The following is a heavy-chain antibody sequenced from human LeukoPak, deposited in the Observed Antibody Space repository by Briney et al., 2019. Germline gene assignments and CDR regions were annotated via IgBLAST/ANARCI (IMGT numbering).Heavy chain of an antibody. D-gene: IGHD3-22*01. J-gene: IGHJ3*02. V-gene: IGHV7-4-1*02. CDR1: GGTFSSYA. CDR3: ARRKDYYDSSGYYLGAFDI. Sequence: ASVKVSCKASGGTFSSYAISWVRQAPGQGLEWMGWINTNTGNPTYAQGFTGRFVFSLDTSVSTAYLQISSLKAEDTAVYYCARRKDYYDSSGYYLGAFDIWGQGTMVTVSS. CDR2: INTNTGNP.